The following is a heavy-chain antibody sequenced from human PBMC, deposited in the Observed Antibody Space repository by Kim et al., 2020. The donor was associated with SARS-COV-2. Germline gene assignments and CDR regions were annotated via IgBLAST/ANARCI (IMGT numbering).Heavy chain of an antibody. D-gene: IGHD6-13*01. Sequence: ADSVKGRFSISRDNAKDSLYLQMNSRRAEDPAVYFCARVSSGSSSWYWFDPWGQGTLVTVSS. J-gene: IGHJ5*02. V-gene: IGHV3-11*05. CDR3: ARVSSGSSSWYWFDP.